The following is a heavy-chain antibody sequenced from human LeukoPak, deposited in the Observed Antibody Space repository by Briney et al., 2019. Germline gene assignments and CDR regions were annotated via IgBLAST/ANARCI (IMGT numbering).Heavy chain of an antibody. Sequence: SQTLSLTCTVSGGSISSGDYCGSWIRQPPGKGPELSGYIYYSGSTYYNPSLKSRVTISVDTSKNQFSLKLSSVTAADTAVYYCARVSGGLARAFDYWGQGTLVTVSS. CDR2: IYYSGST. J-gene: IGHJ4*02. V-gene: IGHV4-30-4*01. CDR3: ARVSGGLARAFDY. D-gene: IGHD3/OR15-3a*01. CDR1: GGSISSGDYC.